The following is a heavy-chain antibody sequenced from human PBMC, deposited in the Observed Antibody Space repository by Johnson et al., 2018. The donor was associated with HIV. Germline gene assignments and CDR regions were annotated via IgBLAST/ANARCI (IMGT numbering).Heavy chain of an antibody. J-gene: IGHJ3*02. CDR2: ISYDGSNK. CDR1: GFTFSSYA. CDR3: AKGGIDACDI. Sequence: QVQLVESGGGVVQPGRPLRLSCAASGFTFSSYAMHWLRQAPGKGLEWVAVISYDGSNKFYADSVKGRFTISRDNSKNTLYLQMNSLRAEDTAVYSCAKGGIDACDIWGQGTMVTVSS. V-gene: IGHV3-30-3*01. D-gene: IGHD6-25*01.